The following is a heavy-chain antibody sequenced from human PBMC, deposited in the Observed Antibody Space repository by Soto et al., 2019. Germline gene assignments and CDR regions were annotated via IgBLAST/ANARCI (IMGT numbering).Heavy chain of an antibody. CDR3: ARDLGGKGSGWYKLPPPFDP. J-gene: IGHJ5*02. Sequence: PSETLSLTCTVSGGSISSYYWSWIRQPAGKGLEWIGRIYTSGSTNYNPSLKSRVTMSVDTSKNQFSLKLSSVTAADTAVYYCARDLGGKGSGWYKLPPPFDPWGQGTLVTVSS. V-gene: IGHV4-4*07. CDR2: IYTSGST. CDR1: GGSISSYY. D-gene: IGHD6-19*01.